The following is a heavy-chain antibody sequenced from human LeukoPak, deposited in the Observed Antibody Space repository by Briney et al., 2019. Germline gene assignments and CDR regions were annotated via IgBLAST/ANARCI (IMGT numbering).Heavy chain of an antibody. J-gene: IGHJ4*02. CDR3: ARQYTDKDYDSLTGYYDY. D-gene: IGHD3-9*01. V-gene: IGHV5-51*01. Sequence: GESLKISCKGSGYSFTSYWIGWVRQMPGKGLEWMGIIYPGDSDTRYSPSFQGQVTISADKSISTAYLQWSSLKASDTAMYYCARQYTDKDYDSLTGYYDYWGQGTLVTVSS. CDR1: GYSFTSYW. CDR2: IYPGDSDT.